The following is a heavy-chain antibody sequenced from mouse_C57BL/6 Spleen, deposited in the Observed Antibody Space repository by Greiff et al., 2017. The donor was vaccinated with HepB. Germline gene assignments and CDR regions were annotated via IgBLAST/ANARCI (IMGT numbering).Heavy chain of an antibody. CDR2: ISNGGGST. Sequence: EVQVVESGGGLVQPGGSLKLSCAASGFTFSDYYMYWVRQTPEKRLEWVAYISNGGGSTYYPDTVKGRFTISRDNAKNTLYLQMSRLKSEDTAMYYCARQGGDYDGFAYWGQGTLVTVSA. V-gene: IGHV5-12*01. CDR1: GFTFSDYY. D-gene: IGHD2-4*01. CDR3: ARQGGDYDGFAY. J-gene: IGHJ3*01.